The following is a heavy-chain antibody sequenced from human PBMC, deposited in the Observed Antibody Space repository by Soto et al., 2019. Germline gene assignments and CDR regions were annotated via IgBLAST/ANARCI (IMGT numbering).Heavy chain of an antibody. Sequence: QVQLQESGPGLLTASEPLSLTCSVSGGSVRCGHHFWNWIRQPPGGGLAWLGYMYYTGVTNYHPPLKSRVSMSGDTSKDQFSLNLTSLTAADTAVYYCARGGEPLGYYGLDVWGQGTTVTVSS. J-gene: IGHJ6*02. CDR1: GGSVRCGHHF. CDR3: ARGGEPLGYYGLDV. CDR2: MYYTGVT. V-gene: IGHV4-61*01.